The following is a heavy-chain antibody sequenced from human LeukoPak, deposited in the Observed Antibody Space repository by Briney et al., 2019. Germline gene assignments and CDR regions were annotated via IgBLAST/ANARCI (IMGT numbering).Heavy chain of an antibody. CDR3: ARGPLYGARTDFFDL. D-gene: IGHD4/OR15-4a*01. V-gene: IGHV3-7*01. J-gene: IGHJ4*02. CDR1: GFTFSSYW. Sequence: GGSLRLSCAVSGFTFSSYWMSWVRQAPGKGLEWVASVKEEVGAKDYVDSVKGRFTISRDNAKNSLYLQMNSLRVEDTAVYYCARGPLYGARTDFFDLWGPGTLLTVSS. CDR2: VKEEVGAK.